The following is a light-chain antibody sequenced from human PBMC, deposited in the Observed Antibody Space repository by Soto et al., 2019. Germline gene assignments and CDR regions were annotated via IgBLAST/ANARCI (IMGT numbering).Light chain of an antibody. V-gene: IGLV1-47*02. CDR1: SSNIGSNY. Sequence: QSVLTQPPSASGTPGQRVTISCSGSSSNIGSNYVYWYQQLPGTAPKLLIYGNYQRPSGVPDRFSCSKSGTSATLAISGLRSEDEADYFCEAWDDSLSGSFVFATGTKVTV. CDR2: GNY. J-gene: IGLJ1*01. CDR3: EAWDDSLSGSFV.